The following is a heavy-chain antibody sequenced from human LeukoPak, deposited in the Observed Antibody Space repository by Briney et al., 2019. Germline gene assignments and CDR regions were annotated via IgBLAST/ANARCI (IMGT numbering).Heavy chain of an antibody. J-gene: IGHJ4*02. V-gene: IGHV3-48*01. CDR1: GFTFSSHS. D-gene: IGHD3-3*01. Sequence: PGGSLKLSCAASGFTFSSHSMNWVRQAPGKGLEWVSYISSSSSTIYYADSVKGRFTISRDNAKNSLYLQMNSLRAEDTAVYYCAKDSYYDFWSFDYWGQGTLVTVSS. CDR3: AKDSYYDFWSFDY. CDR2: ISSSSSTI.